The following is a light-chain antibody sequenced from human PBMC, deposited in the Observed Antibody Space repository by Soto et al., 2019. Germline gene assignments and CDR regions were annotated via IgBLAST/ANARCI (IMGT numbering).Light chain of an antibody. CDR3: QQYGSSPGT. CDR1: QSVSSSY. CDR2: GAS. J-gene: IGKJ1*01. Sequence: EIVLTQSPGTLSLSPGERATLSCTASQSVSSSYLAWYQQKPGQAPRLLIYGASSRATGIPDRFSGSGSGTDFTLTISRLEPEDVALSYCQQYGSSPGTFGQGTKVEIK. V-gene: IGKV3-20*01.